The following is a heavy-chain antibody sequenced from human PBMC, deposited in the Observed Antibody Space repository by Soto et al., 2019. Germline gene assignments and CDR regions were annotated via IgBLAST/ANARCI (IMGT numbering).Heavy chain of an antibody. CDR2: IRSSRSYI. J-gene: IGHJ3*02. CDR3: ARVGGGYQLLHAFDI. Sequence: EVQVVESXXXXVKPGGSLRLSCAASGFTFSSYSMNWVRQAPGKGXXXVSSIRSSRSYIYYADSVKGRFTISRDNAKNSLYLQMNSLRAEDTAVYYCARVGGGYQLLHAFDIWGQGTMVTVSS. D-gene: IGHD2-2*01. V-gene: IGHV3-21*01. CDR1: GFTFSSYS.